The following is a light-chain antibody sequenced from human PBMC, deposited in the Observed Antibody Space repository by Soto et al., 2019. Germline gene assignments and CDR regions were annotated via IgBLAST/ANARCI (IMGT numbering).Light chain of an antibody. Sequence: QAVVTQSPSASASLGGSVKLTCTLSSGYSTYAIAWHQQQSEKGPRFLMKINYDGTHSKGDGFFDRFSGSSSGAERHLTISSLQSEDEADYYCQSLGTGIQVFGGGTKLTVL. CDR1: SGYSTYA. CDR3: QSLGTGIQV. J-gene: IGLJ3*02. CDR2: INYDGTH. V-gene: IGLV4-69*01.